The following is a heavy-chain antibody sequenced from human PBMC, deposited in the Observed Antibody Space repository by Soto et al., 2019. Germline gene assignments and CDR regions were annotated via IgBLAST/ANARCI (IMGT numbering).Heavy chain of an antibody. CDR1: GGTFSSYA. CDR2: IIPIFGTA. CDR3: ARDTSLNDILTGYCGFDY. J-gene: IGHJ4*02. V-gene: IGHV1-69*01. D-gene: IGHD3-9*01. Sequence: QVQLVQSGAEVKKPGSSVKVSCKASGGTFSSYAISWVRQAPGQGLEWMGGIIPIFGTANYAEKFQGGVTITADESTSTAYMELSSLRSEDTALYYCARDTSLNDILTGYCGFDYWGQGTLVTVSS.